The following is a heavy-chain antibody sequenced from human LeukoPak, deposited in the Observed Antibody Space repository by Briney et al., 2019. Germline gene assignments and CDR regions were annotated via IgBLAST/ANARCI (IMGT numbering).Heavy chain of an antibody. V-gene: IGHV4-39*07. CDR1: GGSISSRSYY. CDR3: ARDAREPFWSGYLFVY. Sequence: SETLSLTCTVSGGSISSRSYYWGWIRQPPGKGLEGIGSIYYSGSTYYNSCLKSRVTISVARSKNQYSLKRSSVTAVDTAVYYCARDAREPFWSGYLFVYWGQGTLVTVSS. J-gene: IGHJ4*02. CDR2: IYYSGST. D-gene: IGHD3-3*01.